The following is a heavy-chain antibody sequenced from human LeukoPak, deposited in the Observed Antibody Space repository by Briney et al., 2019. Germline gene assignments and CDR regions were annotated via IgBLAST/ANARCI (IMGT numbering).Heavy chain of an antibody. D-gene: IGHD4/OR15-4a*01. CDR3: ARRAGAYSHPYDY. CDR1: EFTVSSNS. Sequence: PGGSLRLSCTVSEFTVSSNSMSWVRRAPGKGLEWVSFIYSDNTHYSDSVKGRFTTSRDNSKNTLYLQMNSLRAEDTAVYYCARRAGAYSHPYDYWGQGTLVTVSS. J-gene: IGHJ4*02. CDR2: IYSDNT. V-gene: IGHV3-53*01.